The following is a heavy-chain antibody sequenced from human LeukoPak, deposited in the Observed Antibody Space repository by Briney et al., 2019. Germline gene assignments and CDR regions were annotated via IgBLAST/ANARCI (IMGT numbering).Heavy chain of an antibody. V-gene: IGHV3-30*02. J-gene: IGHJ5*02. CDR3: AKEQHGKPFDP. D-gene: IGHD1-1*01. CDR2: IQYNGRDK. CDR1: GFTFSSCG. Sequence: PGGSLRLSCAASGFTFSSCGMHWVRQAPGKGLEGVAFIQYNGRDKFYADSVKGRFTISRDNSKNTLYLEMNSLRSEDTAVYYCAKEQHGKPFDPWGQGALVTVSS.